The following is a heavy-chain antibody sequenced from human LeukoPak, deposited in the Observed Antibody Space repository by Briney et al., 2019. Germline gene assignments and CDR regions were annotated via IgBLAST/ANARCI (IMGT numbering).Heavy chain of an antibody. CDR1: GGSFSGYY. D-gene: IGHD3-10*01. CDR2: INHSGST. V-gene: IGHV4-34*01. J-gene: IGHJ6*03. Sequence: PSETLSLACAVYGGSFSGYYWSWIRQPPGKGLEWIGEINHSGSTNYNPSLKSRVTISVDTSKNQFSLKLSSVTAADTAVYYCARGLRRARWTMVQGAIELGPHYYMDVWGKGTTVAVSS. CDR3: ARGLRRARWTMVQGAIELGPHYYMDV.